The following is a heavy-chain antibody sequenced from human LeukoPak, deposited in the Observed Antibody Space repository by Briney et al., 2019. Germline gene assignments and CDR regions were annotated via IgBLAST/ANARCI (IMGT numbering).Heavy chain of an antibody. CDR3: ASHLRYYYGSGSGV. J-gene: IGHJ4*02. CDR1: GFTFSSYW. V-gene: IGHV3-30*02. D-gene: IGHD3-10*01. CDR2: IRYDGSNK. Sequence: PGGSLRLSCAASGFTFSSYWMSWVRQAPGKGLEWVAFIRYDGSNKYYADSVKGRFTISRDNSKNTLYLQMNSLRAEDTAVYYCASHLRYYYGSGSGVWGQGTLVTVSS.